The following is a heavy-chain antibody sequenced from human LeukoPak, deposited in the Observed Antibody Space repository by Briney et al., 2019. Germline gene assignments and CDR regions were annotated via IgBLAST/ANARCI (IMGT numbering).Heavy chain of an antibody. CDR2: INPNSGGT. J-gene: IGHJ4*02. CDR1: GYTFTGYY. V-gene: IGHV1-2*06. CDR3: ARDLGYCSSTSCYVIDY. Sequence: ASVKVSCKASGYTFTGYYMHWLRQAPGQGLEWMGRINPNSGGTNYAQKFQGRVTMTRDTSISTAYMELSRLRSDDTAVYYCARDLGYCSSTSCYVIDYWGQGTLVTVSS. D-gene: IGHD2-2*01.